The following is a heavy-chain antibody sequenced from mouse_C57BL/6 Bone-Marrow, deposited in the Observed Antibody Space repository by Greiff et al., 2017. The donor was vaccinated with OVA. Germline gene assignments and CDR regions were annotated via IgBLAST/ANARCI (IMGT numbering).Heavy chain of an antibody. V-gene: IGHV5-6*01. CDR2: ISRGGSYT. CDR1: GFTFSSYG. CDR3: ARPHCDGYDEAWFAY. J-gene: IGHJ3*01. Sequence: EVMLVESGGDLVKPGGSLKLSCAASGFTFSSYGMTWVRQTPDQRLEWVATISRGGSYTYYPDSVKGRFTISRDNANNTLYMQMSSLTSEDTAMYYCARPHCDGYDEAWFAYWGQGTLLTVSA. D-gene: IGHD2-2*01.